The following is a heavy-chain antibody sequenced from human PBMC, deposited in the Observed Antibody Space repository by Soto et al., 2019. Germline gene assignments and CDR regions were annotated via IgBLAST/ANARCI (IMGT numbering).Heavy chain of an antibody. Sequence: ASVKVSCKASGYTFTSYYMHWVRQAPGQGLEWMGIINPSGGSTSYAQKIQGRVTMTRDTSTSTVYMELSSLRSEDTAEYYCARGGYYDYGGNDAFDIWGQGTMVTVSS. V-gene: IGHV1-46*01. CDR2: INPSGGST. J-gene: IGHJ3*02. CDR1: GYTFTSYY. CDR3: ARGGYYDYGGNDAFDI. D-gene: IGHD4-17*01.